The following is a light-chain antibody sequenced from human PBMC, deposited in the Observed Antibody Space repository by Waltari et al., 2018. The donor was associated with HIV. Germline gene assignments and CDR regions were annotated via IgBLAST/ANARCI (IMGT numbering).Light chain of an antibody. J-gene: IGLJ2*01. CDR3: YSTDSSGNHSWV. CDR2: EDS. CDR1: ALPKKY. V-gene: IGLV3-10*01. Sequence: SYELTQPPSVSVSPGQRARITCSGDALPKKYAYWYQQKSGQAPVLVIYEDSKRPSGIPERFSGSSSGTMATLTISGAQVEDEADYYCYSTDSSGNHSWVFGGGTKLTVL.